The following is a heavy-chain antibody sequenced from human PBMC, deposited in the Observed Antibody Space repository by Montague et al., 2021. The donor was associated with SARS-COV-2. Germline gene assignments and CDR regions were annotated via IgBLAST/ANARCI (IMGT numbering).Heavy chain of an antibody. Sequence: SETLSLTCSVSGGSITRNHYWGWIRQPPGKGLEWVGNIYYSGTTFINPSLESRVTISVDASKNQFSLNLTSVTAADTAVYYCARPLVRGVPKAFDIWGQGALVIVSS. V-gene: IGHV4-39*01. CDR3: ARPLVRGVPKAFDI. D-gene: IGHD3-10*01. J-gene: IGHJ3*02. CDR1: GGSITRNHY. CDR2: IYYSGTT.